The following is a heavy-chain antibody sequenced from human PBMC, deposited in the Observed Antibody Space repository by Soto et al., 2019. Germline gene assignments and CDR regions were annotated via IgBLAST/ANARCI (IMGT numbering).Heavy chain of an antibody. CDR3: AKDADFDTRNLNH. CDR1: GFPFSRYE. CDR2: ISHDGSNK. J-gene: IGHJ5*02. Sequence: HPGGSLRLSCAASGFPFSRYEIHWVRQVPGRGLEWVALISHDGSNKYYVDSVKGRFIISRDNSKNTVYLQMNSLRTEDTALYYCAKDADFDTRNLNHWGQGTLVTVSS. V-gene: IGHV3-30*18. D-gene: IGHD3-22*01.